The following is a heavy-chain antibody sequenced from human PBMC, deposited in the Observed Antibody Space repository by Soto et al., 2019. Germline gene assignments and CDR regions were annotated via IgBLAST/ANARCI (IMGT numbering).Heavy chain of an antibody. J-gene: IGHJ3*02. CDR2: ISYDGSNK. Sequence: QVQLVESGGGVVQPGRSLRLSCAASGFTFSSYAMHWVRQAPGKGLEWVAVISYDGSNKYYADSVKGRFTISRDNSKNTLYLQMNSLRAEDTAVYYCERDPYVEMATIKGHDAFDILGQGTMVTVSS. D-gene: IGHD5-12*01. CDR1: GFTFSSYA. CDR3: ERDPYVEMATIKGHDAFDI. V-gene: IGHV3-30-3*01.